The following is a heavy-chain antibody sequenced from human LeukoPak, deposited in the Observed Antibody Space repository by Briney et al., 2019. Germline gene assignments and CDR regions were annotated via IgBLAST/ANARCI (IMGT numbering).Heavy chain of an antibody. V-gene: IGHV4-59*01. CDR3: ARVLYGDSPRDYYGMDV. J-gene: IGHJ6*02. Sequence: SETLSLTCTVSGGSISSYYWSWIRQPPGKGLEWIGYIYYSGSTNYNPSPKSRVTISVDTSKNQFSLKLSSVTAADTAVYYCARVLYGDSPRDYYGMDVWGQGTTVTVSS. CDR2: IYYSGST. CDR1: GGSISSYY. D-gene: IGHD4-17*01.